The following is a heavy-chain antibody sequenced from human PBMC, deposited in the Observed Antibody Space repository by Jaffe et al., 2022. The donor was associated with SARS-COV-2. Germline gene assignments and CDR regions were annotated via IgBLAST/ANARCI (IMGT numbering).Heavy chain of an antibody. CDR1: GFTFSSYG. CDR2: ISYDGSNK. Sequence: QVQLVESGGGVVQPGRSLRLSCAASGFTFSSYGMHWVRQAPGKGLEWVAVISYDGSNKYYADSVKGRFTISRDNSKNTLYLQMNSLRAEDTAVYYCAKDGGYGDYVGRFDPWGQGTLVTVSS. CDR3: AKDGGYGDYVGRFDP. J-gene: IGHJ5*02. D-gene: IGHD4-17*01. V-gene: IGHV3-30*18.